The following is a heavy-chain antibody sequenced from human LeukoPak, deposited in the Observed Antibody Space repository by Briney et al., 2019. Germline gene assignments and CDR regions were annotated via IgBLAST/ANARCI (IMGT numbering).Heavy chain of an antibody. CDR2: IKSKTDGETT. CDR3: TTDRELRYDAFDI. V-gene: IGHV3-15*06. J-gene: IGHJ3*02. CDR1: GFTLSNAW. D-gene: IGHD1-7*01. Sequence: GGSLRLSCAASGFTLSNAWMSWVPHAPGKGREWGVRIKSKTDGETTNYAAPVKDKFTISRDGSKNTLYLQMHSLKTEDTAGYYCTTDRELRYDAFDIWGQGTMVTVCS.